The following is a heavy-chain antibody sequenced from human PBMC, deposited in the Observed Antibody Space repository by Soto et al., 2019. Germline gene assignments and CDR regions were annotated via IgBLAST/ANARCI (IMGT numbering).Heavy chain of an antibody. CDR1: GGSISSYY. V-gene: IGHV4-59*01. CDR3: ARGGAVVTPEHYYFDY. J-gene: IGHJ4*02. CDR2: IYYSGST. Sequence: SETLSLTCTVSGGSISSYYWSWIRQPPGKGLEWIGYIYYSGSTNYNPSLKSRVTISVDTSKNQFSLKLSSVTAADTAVYYCARGGAVVTPEHYYFDYWGQGTLVTVSS. D-gene: IGHD2-21*02.